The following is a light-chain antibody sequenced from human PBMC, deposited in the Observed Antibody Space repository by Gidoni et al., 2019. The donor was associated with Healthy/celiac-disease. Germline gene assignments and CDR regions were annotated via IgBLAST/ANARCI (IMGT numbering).Light chain of an antibody. CDR3: AAWDDSLNGVV. Sequence: QYVLTQPHSASGTSGPRVTNTCSGRSSNIGSNTVNWYQQLPGTAPKLLIYSNNQRPSGVPDRFSGSKSGTAASLAISGLQSEDEADYYCAAWDDSLNGVVFGGGTKLTVL. J-gene: IGLJ2*01. CDR1: SSNIGSNT. V-gene: IGLV1-44*01. CDR2: SNN.